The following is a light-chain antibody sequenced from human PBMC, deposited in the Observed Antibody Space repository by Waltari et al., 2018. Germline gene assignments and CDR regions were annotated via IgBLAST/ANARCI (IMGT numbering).Light chain of an antibody. J-gene: IGKJ4*01. CDR1: QSVGSN. CDR3: QQHNNWPLT. Sequence: EIVMTQSPATLSGSPGERATLSCRASQSVGSNLAWYQQKPGQAPRLLLSGASTGATGVPARFSGSGSGTEFTLTISSLQSEDFAIYYCQQHNNWPLTFGGGTKVESK. V-gene: IGKV3-15*01. CDR2: GAS.